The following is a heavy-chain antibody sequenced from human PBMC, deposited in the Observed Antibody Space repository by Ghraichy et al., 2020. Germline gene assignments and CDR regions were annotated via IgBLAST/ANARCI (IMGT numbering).Heavy chain of an antibody. CDR1: GFTFSSYA. CDR2: ISGSGGST. D-gene: IGHD4/OR15-4a*01. V-gene: IGHV3-23*01. Sequence: GGSLRLSCAASGFTFSSYAMSWVRQAPGKGLEWVSAISGSGGSTYYADSVKGRFTISRDNSKNTLYLQMNSLRAEDTAVYYCAKLQVDYQSPLQTFSFFSKENNYGMDVWGQGTTVTVSS. J-gene: IGHJ6*01. CDR3: AKLQVDYQSPLQTFSFFSKENNYGMDV.